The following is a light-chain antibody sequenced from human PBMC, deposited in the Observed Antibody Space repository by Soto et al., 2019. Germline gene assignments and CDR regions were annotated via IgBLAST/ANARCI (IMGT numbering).Light chain of an antibody. Sequence: DIVLTQSPATLSLSPGERATLSCGASQTVRSSYLAWYQQKPGLAPRLLIYDASSRATGIPDRFSGSGSGTDFTLTISRLEPEDFAVYYWQQYGSSPYTFGQGTKLEIK. V-gene: IGKV3D-20*01. J-gene: IGKJ2*01. CDR2: DAS. CDR3: QQYGSSPYT. CDR1: QTVRSSY.